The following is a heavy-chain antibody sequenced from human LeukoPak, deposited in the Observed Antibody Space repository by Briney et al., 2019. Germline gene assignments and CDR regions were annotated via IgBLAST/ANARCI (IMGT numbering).Heavy chain of an antibody. CDR1: GFTFSSYW. CDR3: ARRGATRVAFDI. CDR2: INSDGSTT. Sequence: GGSLRLSCAASGFTFSSYWMHWVRQAPGKGLVWVSRINSDGSTTSYADSVKGRFTISRDNAKNTLYLQMNSLRAEDTAVYYCARRGATRVAFDIWGQGTMVTVSS. D-gene: IGHD1-26*01. J-gene: IGHJ3*02. V-gene: IGHV3-74*01.